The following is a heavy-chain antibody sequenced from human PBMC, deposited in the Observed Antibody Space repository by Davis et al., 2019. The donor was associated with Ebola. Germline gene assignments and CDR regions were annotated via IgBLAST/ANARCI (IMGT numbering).Heavy chain of an antibody. CDR2: IKSKTDGGTT. J-gene: IGHJ4*02. D-gene: IGHD3-16*01. V-gene: IGHV3-15*01. Sequence: GESLKISCAASGFTFSSYGMHWVRQAPGKGLEWVGRIKSKTDGGTTDYAAPVKGRFTISRDDSKNTLYLQMNSLKTEDTAVYYCTTSDYIWGSLIDYWGQGTLVTVSS. CDR3: TTSDYIWGSLIDY. CDR1: GFTFSSYG.